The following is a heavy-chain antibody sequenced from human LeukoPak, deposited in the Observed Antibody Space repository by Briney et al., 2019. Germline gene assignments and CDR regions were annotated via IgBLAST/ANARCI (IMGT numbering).Heavy chain of an antibody. CDR2: IYYSGST. J-gene: IGHJ4*02. D-gene: IGHD1-26*01. CDR3: ARQKQSHGNFDY. Sequence: SETLSLTCTVSGGSISSSSYYWGWIRQPPGKGLEWIGSIYYSGSTYYNPSLKSRVTISVDTSKNQFSLKLSSVTAADTAMYYCARQKQSHGNFDYWGLGTLVTVSS. CDR1: GGSISSSSYY. V-gene: IGHV4-39*01.